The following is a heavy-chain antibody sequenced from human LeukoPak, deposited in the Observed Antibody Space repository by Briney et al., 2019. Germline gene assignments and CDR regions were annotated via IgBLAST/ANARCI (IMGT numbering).Heavy chain of an antibody. CDR1: GGTFNSYA. D-gene: IGHD3-10*01. Sequence: ASVNVSYKASGGTFNSYAISWVRQAPGQGLEWMGGIIPIFGTANYAQKFQRRVTITADKSTSTAYMELSSLRSEDTAVYYCAREGITMVRGVWYYYYYMDVWGKGTTVTISS. V-gene: IGHV1-69*06. CDR2: IIPIFGTA. J-gene: IGHJ6*03. CDR3: AREGITMVRGVWYYYYYMDV.